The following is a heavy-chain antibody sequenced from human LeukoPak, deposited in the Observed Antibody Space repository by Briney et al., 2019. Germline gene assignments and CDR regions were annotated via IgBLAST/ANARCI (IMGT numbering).Heavy chain of an antibody. Sequence: GGSLRLSCAASGFTVSSNYMSWVGQAPGKGLEWVSVIYSGGSTYYADSVKGRFTISRDNSKNTLYLQMNSLRAEDTAVYYCARDRSSSGSLDYWGQGTLVTVSS. D-gene: IGHD6-13*01. J-gene: IGHJ4*02. CDR2: IYSGGST. CDR1: GFTVSSNY. V-gene: IGHV3-66*01. CDR3: ARDRSSSGSLDY.